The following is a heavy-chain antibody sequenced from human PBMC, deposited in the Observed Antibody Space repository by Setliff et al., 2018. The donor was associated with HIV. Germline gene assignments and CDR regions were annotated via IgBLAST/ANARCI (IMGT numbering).Heavy chain of an antibody. Sequence: PSETLSLTCAVYNGSFTDHNWSWIRQPPGKGLEWIGEINYAGLTDYNPSLTSRVSMAVDTSRNQFSLKLTSVTAADTAVYYCARQRDFDWLLQNYYYMDVWGKGATVTVSS. D-gene: IGHD3-9*01. J-gene: IGHJ6*03. V-gene: IGHV4-34*01. CDR2: INYAGLT. CDR3: ARQRDFDWLLQNYYYMDV. CDR1: NGSFTDHN.